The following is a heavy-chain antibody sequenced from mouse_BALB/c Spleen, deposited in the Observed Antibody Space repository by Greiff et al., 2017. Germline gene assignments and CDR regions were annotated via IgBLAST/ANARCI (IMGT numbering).Heavy chain of an antibody. CDR1: GFNIKDTY. CDR3: AREDTTVDAMDY. D-gene: IGHD1-1*01. J-gene: IGHJ4*01. CDR2: IDPANGNT. Sequence: VQLKQSGAELVKPGASVKLSCTASGFNIKDTYMHWVKQRPEQGLEWIGRIDPANGNTKYDPKFQGKATITADTSSNTAYLQLSSLTSEDTAVYYCAREDTTVDAMDYWGQGTSVTVSS. V-gene: IGHV14-3*02.